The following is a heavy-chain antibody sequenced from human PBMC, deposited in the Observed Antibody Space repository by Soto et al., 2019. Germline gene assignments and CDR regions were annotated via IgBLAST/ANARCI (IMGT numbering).Heavy chain of an antibody. CDR1: GYTFTGHY. CDR2: IGPESGAT. D-gene: IGHD1-26*01. CDR3: GRGRSGQIVVFY. Sequence: ASVKVSCKASGYTFTGHYIHWVRQAPEQGPEWMGEIGPESGATRYAEKFQGRVTMTLDTSITTVYMELKNLSPDDTAVYYCGRGRSGQIVVFYWGQGTPVTVSS. J-gene: IGHJ4*02. V-gene: IGHV1-2*02.